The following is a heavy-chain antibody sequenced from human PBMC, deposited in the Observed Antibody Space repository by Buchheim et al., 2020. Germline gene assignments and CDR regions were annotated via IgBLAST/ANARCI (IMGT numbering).Heavy chain of an antibody. Sequence: EVLLVESGGGLVQPGGSLRLSCATSGFTFSSYWMTWVRRAPGMGLEWVANIKPDGSEMYYVDSVKGRFIISRDNPENSLYLQMNSLRAEDTAVYYCAKEHCSGGSCYVGLDYGGQGTL. J-gene: IGHJ4*02. V-gene: IGHV3-7*04. CDR2: IKPDGSEM. D-gene: IGHD2-15*01. CDR3: AKEHCSGGSCYVGLDY. CDR1: GFTFSSYW.